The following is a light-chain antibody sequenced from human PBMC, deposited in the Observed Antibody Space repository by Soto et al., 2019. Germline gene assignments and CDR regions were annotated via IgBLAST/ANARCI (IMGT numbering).Light chain of an antibody. CDR3: QQYNNWPLT. V-gene: IGKV3-15*01. CDR1: QSVSSS. Sequence: EIVMTQSPAPLSVSPGERATLSCRASQSVSSSLAWYQQKPGQTPRLLIYGASTRATGIPARFSGSGSGTEFTLIISSLQSEDFAVYYCQQYNNWPLTFGGGTKVEIK. CDR2: GAS. J-gene: IGKJ4*01.